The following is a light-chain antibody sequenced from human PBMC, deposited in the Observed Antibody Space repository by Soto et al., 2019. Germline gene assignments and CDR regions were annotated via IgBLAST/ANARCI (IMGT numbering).Light chain of an antibody. J-gene: IGLJ1*01. CDR3: SSYTSSSTYV. V-gene: IGLV2-14*01. CDR2: EVS. CDR1: SNDVGGYNY. Sequence: QSALTQPASVSGSPGQSITISCTGTSNDVGGYNYVSWYQQHPGKAPKLMIYEVSNWPSGVSGRFSGSKSGNTASLTISGLQAEDEADYYCSSYTSSSTYVFGTGTQLTVL.